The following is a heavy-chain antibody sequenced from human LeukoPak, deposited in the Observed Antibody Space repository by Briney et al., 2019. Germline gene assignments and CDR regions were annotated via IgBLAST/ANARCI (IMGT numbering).Heavy chain of an antibody. CDR2: IIPILGIA. D-gene: IGHD1-26*01. Sequence: GASVKVSCKASGGTFSSYAISWVRQAPGQGLEWMGRIIPILGIANYAQKFQGRVTITADKSTSTAYMELSSLRSEDTAVYYCARARSEWELPTHDAFDIWGQGTMVTVSS. CDR1: GGTFSSYA. CDR3: ARARSEWELPTHDAFDI. V-gene: IGHV1-69*04. J-gene: IGHJ3*02.